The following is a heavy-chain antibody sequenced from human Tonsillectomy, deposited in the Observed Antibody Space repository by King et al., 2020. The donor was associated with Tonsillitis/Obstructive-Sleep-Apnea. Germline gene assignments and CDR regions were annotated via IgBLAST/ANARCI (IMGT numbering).Heavy chain of an antibody. CDR3: ARERGIQGMGRFDP. CDR2: ISTNPGNP. D-gene: IGHD3-10*01. V-gene: IGHV7-4-1*02. CDR1: GYNFHSYP. Sequence: VQLVQSGSGLKKPGASVKVSCKASGYNFHSYPMNWGRQAPGQGLEWMGWISTNPGNPTYAQGLTGRVVFSLDTSVNTAYLQISSLKADDTAVYYCARERGIQGMGRFDPWGQGTLVTVFS. J-gene: IGHJ5*02.